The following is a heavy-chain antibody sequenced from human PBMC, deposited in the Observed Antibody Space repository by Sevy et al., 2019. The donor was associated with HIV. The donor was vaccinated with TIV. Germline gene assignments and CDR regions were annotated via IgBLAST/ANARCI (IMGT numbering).Heavy chain of an antibody. J-gene: IGHJ5*02. CDR3: ARDRCSSTSCYRGDWFDP. CDR2: ISAYNGNT. Sequence: ASVKVSCKASGYTFTSYGISWVRQAPGQGLEWMGWISAYNGNTNYAQKLQGRVTMTTDTSTSTAYMELRSLRSDDTAVYYCARDRCSSTSCYRGDWFDPRGQGTLVTVSS. CDR1: GYTFTSYG. D-gene: IGHD2-2*01. V-gene: IGHV1-18*01.